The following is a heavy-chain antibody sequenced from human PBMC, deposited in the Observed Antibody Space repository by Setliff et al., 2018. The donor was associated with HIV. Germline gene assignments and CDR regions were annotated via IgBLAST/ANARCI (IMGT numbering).Heavy chain of an antibody. CDR1: GGSISSSGPGYY. D-gene: IGHD1-20*01. CDR2: VYYSGST. Sequence: SETLSLTCTVSGGSISSSGPGYYWGWVRQAPGGGLEWIGSVYYSGSTYYNPSLKSRVTISLDTSKNQLSLRLTSMTAADTAVYYCARLITRGAARPLGGDAFDIWGQGTMVTVSS. CDR3: ARLITRGAARPLGGDAFDI. V-gene: IGHV4-39*01. J-gene: IGHJ3*02.